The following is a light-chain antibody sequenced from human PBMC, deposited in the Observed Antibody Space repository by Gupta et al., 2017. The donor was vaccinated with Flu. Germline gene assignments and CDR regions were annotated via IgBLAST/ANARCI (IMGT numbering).Light chain of an antibody. J-gene: IGKJ4*01. CDR3: QQRSNWLT. Sequence: ELVLTQSPATLSLSPGERATLSCRASQSVSSYLAWYQQKPGQAPRLLIYDASNRATGIPARFSGSGSGTDFTLTISSLDPEDFAVYYFQQRSNWLTFGGGTKVEIK. V-gene: IGKV3-11*01. CDR2: DAS. CDR1: QSVSSY.